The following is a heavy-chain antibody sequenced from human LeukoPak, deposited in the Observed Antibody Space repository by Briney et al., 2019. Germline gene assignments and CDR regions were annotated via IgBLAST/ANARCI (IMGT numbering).Heavy chain of an antibody. CDR3: ARVDYYDSSGYWWHGLGYYGMDV. Sequence: PGGSLRLSCAASGFTFISYWMSWVRQAPGKGLEWVANIKQDGSEKYYVDSVKGRFTISRDNAKNSLYLQMNSLRAEDTAVYYCARVDYYDSSGYWWHGLGYYGMDVWGQGTTVTVSS. CDR1: GFTFISYW. J-gene: IGHJ6*02. V-gene: IGHV3-7*01. CDR2: IKQDGSEK. D-gene: IGHD3-22*01.